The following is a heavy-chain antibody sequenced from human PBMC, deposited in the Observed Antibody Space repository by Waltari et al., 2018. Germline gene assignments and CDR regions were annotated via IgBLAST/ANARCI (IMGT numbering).Heavy chain of an antibody. CDR2: ISSSSSYI. CDR3: ARDRGAYDYVWGSYRYGAFDI. D-gene: IGHD3-16*02. J-gene: IGHJ3*02. Sequence: EWVSSISSSSSYIYYADSVKGRFTISRDNAKNSLYLQMNSLRAEDTAVYYCARDRGAYDYVWGSYRYGAFDIWGQGTMVTVSS. V-gene: IGHV3-21*01.